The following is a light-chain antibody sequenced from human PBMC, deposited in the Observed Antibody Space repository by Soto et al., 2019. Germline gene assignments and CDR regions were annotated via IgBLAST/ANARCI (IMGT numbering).Light chain of an antibody. CDR1: QSISSY. J-gene: IGKJ1*01. CDR2: AAS. V-gene: IGKV1-39*01. CDR3: QQSYVTPRT. Sequence: DIQVTQSPSSLSASVGDIVTITCRSSQSISSYLSWYQQKPGKAPKLLMHAASLVESGFPSRFSGSGSGTDFALTISSLQPEDFATYYCQQSYVTPRTFGQGTKVEIK.